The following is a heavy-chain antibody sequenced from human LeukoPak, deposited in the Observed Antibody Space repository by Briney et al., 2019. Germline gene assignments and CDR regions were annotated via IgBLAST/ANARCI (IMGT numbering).Heavy chain of an antibody. J-gene: IGHJ4*02. V-gene: IGHV3-21*01. CDR1: GFTFSSYS. D-gene: IGHD2-15*01. CDR2: ISSSSSYI. CDR3: ARDWCSCSSCYRRFDS. Sequence: PGGSLRLSCAASGFTFSSYSMNWVRQARGKGLEWVSSISSSSSYIYYADSVKGRFTISRDNAKNSLYLQMNSLRAEDTAVYYCARDWCSCSSCYRRFDSWGQGTLVTVSS.